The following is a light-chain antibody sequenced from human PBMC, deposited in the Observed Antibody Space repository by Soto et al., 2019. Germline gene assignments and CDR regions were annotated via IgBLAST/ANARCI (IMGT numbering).Light chain of an antibody. J-gene: IGKJ5*01. V-gene: IGKV3-11*01. CDR3: QTRGNWPD. Sequence: LELTRSAVSVSPGERVTLSCRDSENINNYLAWYQQRPGQAPRLLIYEASSRATGVPASFIGSGSGTNFSLSSSSLEPEDFSIYYWQTRGNWPDFGQGTRLEIK. CDR1: ENINNY. CDR2: EAS.